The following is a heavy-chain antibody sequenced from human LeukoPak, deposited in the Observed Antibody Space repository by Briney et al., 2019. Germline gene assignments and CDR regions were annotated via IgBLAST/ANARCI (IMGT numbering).Heavy chain of an antibody. D-gene: IGHD3-22*01. CDR3: ARLDYYDSSGYLFDH. Sequence: ASVKVSCKASGYMFTRYGISWVRQAPGQGLEWMGWTSAYNANTNYAQKFQGRVTMTTDTSTSTAYMELRSLRSDDTAVYYCARLDYYDSSGYLFDHWGQGTLVTVSS. J-gene: IGHJ4*02. V-gene: IGHV1-18*01. CDR1: GYMFTRYG. CDR2: TSAYNANT.